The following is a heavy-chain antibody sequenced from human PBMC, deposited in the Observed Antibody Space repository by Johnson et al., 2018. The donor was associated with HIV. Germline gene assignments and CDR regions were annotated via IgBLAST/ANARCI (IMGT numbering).Heavy chain of an antibody. D-gene: IGHD1-1*01. J-gene: IGHJ3*02. Sequence: EVQLVESGGGVVQPGRSLRLSCAASGFTFRTYWMVWVRQVPGKRPVWVARIYNDGSRTTYADSVKGRFTISRDNSKNTLYLQMNSLSAEDTAVYYCARATTPHDAFDIWGQGTMVTVSS. CDR1: GFTFRTYW. CDR2: IYNDGSRT. V-gene: IGHV3-74*03. CDR3: ARATTPHDAFDI.